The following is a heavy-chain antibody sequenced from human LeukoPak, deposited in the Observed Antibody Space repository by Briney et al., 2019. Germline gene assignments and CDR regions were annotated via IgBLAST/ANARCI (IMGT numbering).Heavy chain of an antibody. CDR2: ISSSSSYI. V-gene: IGHV3-21*01. CDR3: ARDLKREAAYYDFWSGYFVY. CDR1: GFTFSSYS. Sequence: GGSPRLSCAASGFTFSSYSMNWVRQAPGKGLEWVSSISSSSSYIYYADSVKGRFTISRDNAKNSLYLQMNSLRAEDTAVYYCARDLKREAAYYDFWSGYFVYWGQGTLVTVSS. J-gene: IGHJ4*02. D-gene: IGHD3-3*01.